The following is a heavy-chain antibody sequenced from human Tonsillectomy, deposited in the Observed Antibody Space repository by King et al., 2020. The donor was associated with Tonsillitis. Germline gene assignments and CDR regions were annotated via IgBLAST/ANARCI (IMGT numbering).Heavy chain of an antibody. J-gene: IGHJ4*02. Sequence: QLQESGPRLVKPSETLSLTCTVSGGSISSSNYYWGWIRQPPGKGLEWIGSIYHSGNTYYNPSLKSRVTISLDTSKNQFSLKLRSVTAADTVVYYCAIVRTSGSYYNGPFDSWGQGTLVTVSS. CDR2: IYHSGNT. CDR1: GGSISSSNYY. D-gene: IGHD3-10*01. CDR3: AIVRTSGSYYNGPFDS. V-gene: IGHV4-39*07.